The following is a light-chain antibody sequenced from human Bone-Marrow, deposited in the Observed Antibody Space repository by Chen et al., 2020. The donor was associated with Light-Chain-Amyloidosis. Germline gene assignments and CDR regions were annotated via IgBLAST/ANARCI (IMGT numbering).Light chain of an antibody. J-gene: IGLJ1*01. CDR1: SSNIGINY. CDR2: RNN. Sequence: SVLTQPPSASGTPGQRVSIPCSGASSNIGINYLYWYQHFPGAAPNHLIHRNNQRPSGGPDRFSASKSGTSAFLAISGLRSEDEADYYCAAWDGSLSGYVFGTGTKVIVL. V-gene: IGLV1-47*01. CDR3: AAWDGSLSGYV.